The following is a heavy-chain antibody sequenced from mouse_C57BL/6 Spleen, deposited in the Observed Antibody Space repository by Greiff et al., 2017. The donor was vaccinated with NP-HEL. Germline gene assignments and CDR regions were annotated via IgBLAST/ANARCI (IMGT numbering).Heavy chain of an antibody. CDR1: GFTFSSYA. J-gene: IGHJ1*03. CDR3: TSDSGTVYFDV. V-gene: IGHV5-9-1*02. D-gene: IGHD4-1*01. CDR2: ISSGGDYI. Sequence: EVKLMESGEGLVKPGGSLKLSCAASGFTFSSYAMSWVRQTPEKRLEWVAYISSGGDYIYYADTVKGRFTISRDNARNTLYLQMSSLKSEDTAMYYCTSDSGTVYFDVWGTGTTVTVSS.